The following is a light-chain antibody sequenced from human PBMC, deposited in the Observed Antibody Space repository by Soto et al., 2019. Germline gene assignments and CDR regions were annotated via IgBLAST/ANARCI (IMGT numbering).Light chain of an antibody. V-gene: IGKV1-33*01. CDR1: QDISNY. Sequence: DIQMTQSPSSLSASVGDRVTITCQASQDISNYLNWYQQKPVKAPKLLIYDTSNLETGVPSRCSGSGSGTDFTFTISSLQPEDIATYYCQQYDNLLTFGGGTKVEIK. J-gene: IGKJ4*01. CDR3: QQYDNLLT. CDR2: DTS.